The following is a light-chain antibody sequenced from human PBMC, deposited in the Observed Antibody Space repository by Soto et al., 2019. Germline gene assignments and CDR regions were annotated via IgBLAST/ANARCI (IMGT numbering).Light chain of an antibody. CDR2: DVS. V-gene: IGLV2-14*03. CDR1: SSDIGRYNY. Sequence: QSALTQPASVSGSPGQSITISCTGTSSDIGRYNYVSWYQHSPGKAPKLIIYDVSDRPSGVSNRFSGSKSGTTASLTIAGLQAEDEADYYCGSDPSGDTMIFGGGTKLTVL. J-gene: IGLJ2*01. CDR3: GSDPSGDTMI.